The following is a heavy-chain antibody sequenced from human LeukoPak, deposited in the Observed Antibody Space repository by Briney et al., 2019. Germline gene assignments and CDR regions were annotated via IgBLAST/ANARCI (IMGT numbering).Heavy chain of an antibody. CDR3: ARAGTIFGVATMDV. D-gene: IGHD3-3*01. J-gene: IGHJ6*04. CDR1: GGSISSCY. CDR2: IYYSGST. Sequence: PSETLSLTCTVSGGSISSCYWSWIRQPPGKGLEWIGYIYYSGSTNYNPSLKSRVTISVDTSKNQFSLKLSSVTAADTAVYYCARAGTIFGVATMDVWGKGTTVTVSS. V-gene: IGHV4-59*01.